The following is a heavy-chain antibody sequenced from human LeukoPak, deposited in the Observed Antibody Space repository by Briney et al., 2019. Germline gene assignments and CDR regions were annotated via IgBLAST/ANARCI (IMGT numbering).Heavy chain of an antibody. V-gene: IGHV4-59*08. CDR2: IYYSGST. D-gene: IGHD5-12*01. J-gene: IGHJ5*02. CDR3: ARLPVGYGWFDP. Sequence: KASETLSLTCTVSGGSISSYYWSWIRQPPGKGLEWIGYIYYSGSTNYNPSLKSRVTISVDTSKNQFSLKLSSVTAADTAVYYCARLPVGYGWFDPWGQGTLVTVSS. CDR1: GGSISSYY.